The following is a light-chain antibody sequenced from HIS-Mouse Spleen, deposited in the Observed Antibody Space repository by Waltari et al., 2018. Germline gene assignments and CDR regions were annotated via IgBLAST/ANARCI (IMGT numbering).Light chain of an antibody. J-gene: IGKJ1*01. CDR1: QGISSY. Sequence: DIQLTPSPSFLSASVGVRVTITCRASQGISSYLAGYQQKPGKAPKLLIYAASTLQSGVPSRFSGSGSGTEFTLTISSLQPEDFATYYCQQLNSYPPTFGQGTKVEIK. CDR2: AAS. CDR3: QQLNSYPPT. V-gene: IGKV1-9*01.